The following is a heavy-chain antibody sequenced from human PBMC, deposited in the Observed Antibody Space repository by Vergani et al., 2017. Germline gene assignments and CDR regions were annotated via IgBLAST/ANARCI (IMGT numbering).Heavy chain of an antibody. Sequence: QVQLQQWGAGLLKPSEPLSLTCAVYGESFSGYYWSWIRQPPGTGLEWIGKINHGGSTNYSPSLKSRVTISVDTSKNQFSLKLNSVTAADTAVYYCARLSLGSTSDYWGQGTLVTVSS. D-gene: IGHD6-13*01. CDR1: GESFSGYY. V-gene: IGHV4-34*01. J-gene: IGHJ4*02. CDR3: ARLSLGSTSDY. CDR2: INHGGST.